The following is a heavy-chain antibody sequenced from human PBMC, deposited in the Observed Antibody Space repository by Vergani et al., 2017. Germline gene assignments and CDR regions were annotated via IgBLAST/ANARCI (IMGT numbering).Heavy chain of an antibody. V-gene: IGHV1-69*01. CDR3: PSPCDVRLGGRGMDV. D-gene: IGHD2-15*01. CDR2: IILFFGTA. Sequence: QVQLVQSGAEVKKPGSSVTVSCKASGGTFSSYATSWVREATGQGLEWMGGIILFFGTANYAQKFQGIVTVTADDSTSTAYMELRGQRSEDTSVDYGPSPCDVRLGGRGMDVWGQGTTVTVSS. J-gene: IGHJ6*02. CDR1: GGTFSSYA.